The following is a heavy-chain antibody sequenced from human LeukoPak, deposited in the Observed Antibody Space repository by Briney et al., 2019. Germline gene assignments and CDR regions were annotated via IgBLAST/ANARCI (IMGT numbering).Heavy chain of an antibody. CDR3: ARGNSWLQIDY. J-gene: IGHJ4*02. V-gene: IGHV4-34*01. CDR1: GGTFSGYY. Sequence: PSETLSLTCAVYGGTFSGYYWSWIRQPPGKGLEWIGEINHSGSTNYNPSLKSRVTISVDTSKNQFSLKLSSVTAADTAVYYCARGNSWLQIDYWGQGTLVTVSS. D-gene: IGHD6-13*01. CDR2: INHSGST.